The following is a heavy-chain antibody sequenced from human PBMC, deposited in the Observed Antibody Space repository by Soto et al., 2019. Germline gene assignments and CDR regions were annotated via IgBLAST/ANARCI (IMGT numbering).Heavy chain of an antibody. CDR2: ISSTTNYI. V-gene: IGHV3-21*01. Sequence: EVPLVESGGGLVKPGGSLRLSCAASGFTFTRYSMNWVRQAPGKGLEWVPSISSTTNYIYYADSMKGRFTVSRDNAKNSVDLDMNSLSAEDTAVYYCARESEDLTSNFDYWGQGTLVTVSS. CDR3: ARESEDLTSNFDY. CDR1: GFTFTRYS. J-gene: IGHJ4*02.